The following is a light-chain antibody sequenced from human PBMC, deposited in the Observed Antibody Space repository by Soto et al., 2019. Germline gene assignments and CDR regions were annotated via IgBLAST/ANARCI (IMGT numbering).Light chain of an antibody. CDR3: QKYNSALT. Sequence: DIQMTQSPSSLSASVGDIVTITCRASQGISNYLAWYQHKPGKVPKLLIYAASTLQSGVPSRFSGSGSGTEFTLTISSLQPEDVATYYCQKYNSALTFGPGTKVDIK. J-gene: IGKJ3*01. CDR2: AAS. V-gene: IGKV1-27*01. CDR1: QGISNY.